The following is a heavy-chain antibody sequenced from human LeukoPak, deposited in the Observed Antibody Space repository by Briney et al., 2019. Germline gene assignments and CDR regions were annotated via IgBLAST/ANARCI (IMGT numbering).Heavy chain of an antibody. CDR1: GFTFSSYA. Sequence: GGSLRLSCAASGFTFSSYAMHWVRQAPGKGLEWVAVIWYDGSNKYYADSVKGRFTISRDNSKNTLYLQMNSLRAEDTAVYYCARVGLLVAFDIWGQGTMVTVSS. CDR2: IWYDGSNK. V-gene: IGHV3-33*08. CDR3: ARVGLLVAFDI. J-gene: IGHJ3*02. D-gene: IGHD2-8*02.